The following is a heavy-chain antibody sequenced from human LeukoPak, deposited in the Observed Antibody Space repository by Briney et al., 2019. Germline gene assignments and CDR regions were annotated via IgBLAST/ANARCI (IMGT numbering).Heavy chain of an antibody. V-gene: IGHV3-9*01. Sequence: GRSLRLSCAAYEFSFDAFAMTWVRQAPGRGLEGVSSINDNGDMTDYADSVKGRFTISRDNAKKYVFLQMNSLRAEDTAIYFCAKAKRPWQWLGGFDPWGQGTLVIVSS. D-gene: IGHD6-19*01. CDR3: AKAKRPWQWLGGFDP. CDR2: INDNGDMT. J-gene: IGHJ5*02. CDR1: EFSFDAFA.